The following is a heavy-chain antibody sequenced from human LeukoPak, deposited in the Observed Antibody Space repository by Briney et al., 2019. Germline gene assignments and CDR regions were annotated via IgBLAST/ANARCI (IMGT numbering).Heavy chain of an antibody. J-gene: IGHJ4*02. CDR1: GYTFTGYY. Sequence: ASVKVSCKASGYTFTGYYMHWVRQAPGQGLEWMGWINPNSGGTNYAQKFQGRVTMTRDTSISTAYMELSRLRSDDTAVYYCARGTYYYGSGSYSYPHFDYWGQGTLVTVSS. CDR2: INPNSGGT. V-gene: IGHV1-2*02. CDR3: ARGTYYYGSGSYSYPHFDY. D-gene: IGHD3-10*01.